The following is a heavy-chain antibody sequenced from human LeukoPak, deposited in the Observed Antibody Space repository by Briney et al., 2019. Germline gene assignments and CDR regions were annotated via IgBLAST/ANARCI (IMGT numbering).Heavy chain of an antibody. V-gene: IGHV3-74*01. CDR2: INSDGGST. CDR1: GFTFSSYW. D-gene: IGHD5-24*01. J-gene: IGHJ4*02. Sequence: GGSLRLSCAASGFTFSSYWMHWVRQAPGKGLVWVSRINSDGGSTSYTDSVKGRFTISRDNSKNTLYLQMNSLRAEDTAVYYCAKAGDGYNLVFSWGQGTLVTVSS. CDR3: AKAGDGYNLVFS.